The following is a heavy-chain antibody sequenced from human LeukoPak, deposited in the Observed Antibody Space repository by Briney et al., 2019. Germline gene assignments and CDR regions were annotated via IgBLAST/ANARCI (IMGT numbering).Heavy chain of an antibody. CDR2: MNPNSGNT. CDR3: ARVLRPPLYYDSSGAFDI. J-gene: IGHJ3*02. D-gene: IGHD3-22*01. V-gene: IGHV1-8*01. CDR1: GYTFTSYD. Sequence: ASVKVSCKASGYTFTSYDINWVRQATGQGLEWMGWMNPNSGNTGYAQKFQGRVTMTRNTSISTAYMELSSLRSEDTAVYYCARVLRPPLYYDSSGAFDIWGQGTMVTVSS.